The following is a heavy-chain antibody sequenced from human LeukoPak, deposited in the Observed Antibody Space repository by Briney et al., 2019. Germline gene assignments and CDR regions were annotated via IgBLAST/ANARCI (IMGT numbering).Heavy chain of an antibody. J-gene: IGHJ4*02. CDR1: GGSISSYY. CDR3: ARSPRSSGWLGY. D-gene: IGHD6-19*01. Sequence: SETLSLTCTVSGGSISSYYWSWIRQPLGKGLEWIGYIYYSGSTNYNPSLKSRVTISVDTSKNQFSLKLSSVTAADTAVYYCARSPRSSGWLGYWGQGTLVTVSS. CDR2: IYYSGST. V-gene: IGHV4-59*08.